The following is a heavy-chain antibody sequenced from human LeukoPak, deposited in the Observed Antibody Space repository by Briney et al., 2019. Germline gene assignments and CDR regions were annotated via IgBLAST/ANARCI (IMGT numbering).Heavy chain of an antibody. Sequence: SETLSLTCTVSGGSISSYYWSWIRQPPGKGLEWIGSIYHSGSTYYNPSLKSRVTISVDTSKNQFSLKLSSVTAADTAVYYCARQATVVERGFDYWGQGTLVTVSS. V-gene: IGHV4-59*08. CDR3: ARQATVVERGFDY. J-gene: IGHJ4*02. D-gene: IGHD3-22*01. CDR2: IYHSGST. CDR1: GGSISSYY.